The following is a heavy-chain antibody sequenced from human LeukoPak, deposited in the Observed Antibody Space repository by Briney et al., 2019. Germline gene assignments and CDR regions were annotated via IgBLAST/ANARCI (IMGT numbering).Heavy chain of an antibody. Sequence: KPSETLSLTCAVYGGSFSGYYWSWIRQPPGKGLEWIGEINHSGSTNYNPSLKSRVTISVDTSKSQFSLKLSSVTAADTAVYYCARGSGLFTLPDYWGQGTLVTVSS. V-gene: IGHV4-34*01. CDR1: GGSFSGYY. D-gene: IGHD2-15*01. J-gene: IGHJ4*02. CDR2: INHSGST. CDR3: ARGSGLFTLPDY.